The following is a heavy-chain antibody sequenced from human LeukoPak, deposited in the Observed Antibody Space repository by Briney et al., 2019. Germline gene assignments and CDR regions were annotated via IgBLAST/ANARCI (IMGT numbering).Heavy chain of an antibody. CDR1: GGSFSGYY. Sequence: SETLSLTCAVYGGSFSGYYWSWIRQPPGKGLEWIGSIYYSGSTYYNPSLKSRVTISVDTSKNQFSLKLSSVTAADTAVYYCARQSTAGGFDYWGQGTLVTVSS. J-gene: IGHJ4*02. V-gene: IGHV4-34*01. CDR2: IYYSGST. CDR3: ARQSTAGGFDY. D-gene: IGHD3-10*01.